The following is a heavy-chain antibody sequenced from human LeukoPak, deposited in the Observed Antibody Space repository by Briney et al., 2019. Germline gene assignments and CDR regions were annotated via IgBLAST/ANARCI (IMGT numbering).Heavy chain of an antibody. Sequence: KPSETLSLTCTVSGYSISSGYYWGWIRQPPGKGLEWVGSIYHSGSTYYNPSLKSRVTISVDTSKNQFSLKLSSVTAADTAVYYCAREGGDYWGQGTLVTVSS. J-gene: IGHJ4*02. CDR1: GYSISSGYY. V-gene: IGHV4-38-2*02. CDR2: IYHSGST. CDR3: AREGGDY. D-gene: IGHD2-15*01.